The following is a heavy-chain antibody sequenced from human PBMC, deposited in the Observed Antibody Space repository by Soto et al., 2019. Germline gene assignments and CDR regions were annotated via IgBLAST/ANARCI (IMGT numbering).Heavy chain of an antibody. J-gene: IGHJ4*02. CDR3: AKDRQYPRDYFNY. D-gene: IGHD4-4*01. CDR2: ISPNGQGI. Sequence: GGSLRLSCVGSGFSFRDHSMNWVRQPPGKGLQWISAISPNGQGIWYADSVKGRFTISRDISRNTVFLQMDSLRAEDTAVYYCAKDRQYPRDYFNYWGQGTLVTVYS. CDR1: GFSFRDHS. V-gene: IGHV3-23*01.